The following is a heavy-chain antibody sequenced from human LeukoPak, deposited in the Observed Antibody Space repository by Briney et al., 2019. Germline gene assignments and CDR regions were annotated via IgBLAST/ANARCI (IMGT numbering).Heavy chain of an antibody. D-gene: IGHD3-16*01. CDR3: VPRGDGGFDY. V-gene: IGHV1-2*06. Sequence: ASVKVSCKTSGYTFTGYYMHWVRQAPGQGLEWMGRMNPNSGDTNYAQKFQGRVTMTRDTSINTAYMELSSLRSDDTAVFYYVPRGDGGFDYWGQGTLVTVSS. CDR2: MNPNSGDT. CDR1: GYTFTGYY. J-gene: IGHJ4*02.